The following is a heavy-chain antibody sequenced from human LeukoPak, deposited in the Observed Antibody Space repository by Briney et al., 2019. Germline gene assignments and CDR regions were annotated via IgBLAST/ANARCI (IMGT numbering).Heavy chain of an antibody. CDR3: AREGTPNIAVAGSFDY. V-gene: IGHV4-4*02. CDR1: GGSISSSNW. Sequence: ASETLSLTCAVSGGSISSSNWWSWVRQPPGKGLEWIGEIYHSESTNYNPSLKSRVTISVDKSKNQFSLKLSSVTAADTAVYYCAREGTPNIAVAGSFDYWGQGTLVTVSS. CDR2: IYHSEST. D-gene: IGHD6-19*01. J-gene: IGHJ4*02.